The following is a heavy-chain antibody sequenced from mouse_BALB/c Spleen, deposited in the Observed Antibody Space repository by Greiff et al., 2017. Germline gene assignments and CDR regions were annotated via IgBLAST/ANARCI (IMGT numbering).Heavy chain of an antibody. V-gene: IGHV5-12-2*01. J-gene: IGHJ4*01. CDR2: ISNGGGST. Sequence: EVKLVESGGGLVQPGGSLKLSCAASGFTFSSYTMSWVRQTPEKRLEWVAYISNGGGSTYYPDTVKGRFTISRDNAKNTLYLQMSSLKSEDTAMYYCERHRGSSSMDYWGQGTSVTVSS. CDR1: GFTFSSYT. CDR3: ERHRGSSSMDY. D-gene: IGHD1-1*01.